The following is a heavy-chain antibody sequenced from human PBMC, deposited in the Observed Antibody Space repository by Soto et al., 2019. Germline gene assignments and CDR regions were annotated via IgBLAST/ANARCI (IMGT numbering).Heavy chain of an antibody. CDR1: GGLFSSYP. V-gene: IGHV1-69*01. J-gene: IGHJ4*02. Sequence: QEQLVPSGAEVKKPGSSVKVSCKASGGLFSSYPISWVRQVPGQGLGWMGGIIPVFQTAYYTQRFQGRVTITADESTNTAYMELSSLRSEDTAIYYCARGGSGYTWFNDFGGQGTLFTVSS. CDR3: ARGGSGYTWFNDF. CDR2: IIPVFQTA. D-gene: IGHD3-22*01.